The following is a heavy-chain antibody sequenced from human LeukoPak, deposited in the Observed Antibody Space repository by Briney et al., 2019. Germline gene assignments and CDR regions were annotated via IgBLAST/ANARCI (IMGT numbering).Heavy chain of an antibody. J-gene: IGHJ4*02. Sequence: GGSLRLSCTASGFTFGLSSMNWVRQAPGKGLGWVSYIRDSGTTIYYADSVKGRFTVSRDNAQSSLHLQMNSLRVEDTAFYYCAAWTDRGYSYWGQGVLVTVSS. CDR3: AAWTDRGYSY. CDR1: GFTFGLSS. CDR2: IRDSGTTI. D-gene: IGHD5-12*01. V-gene: IGHV3-48*04.